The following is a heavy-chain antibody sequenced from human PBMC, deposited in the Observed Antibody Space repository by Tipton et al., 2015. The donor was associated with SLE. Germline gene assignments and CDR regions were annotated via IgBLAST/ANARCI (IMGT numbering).Heavy chain of an antibody. V-gene: IGHV3-23*03. J-gene: IGHJ3*01. D-gene: IGHD3-22*01. CDR3: TKVGNYYDSHGYSSDDGFDF. Sequence: SLRLSCAASGFTFSSYAMTWVRQAPGKGLEWVSVIYSGGRIYYADSVKGRFTISRDNSKNTLYLQMNSLRTEDTAVYYCTKVGNYYDSHGYSSDDGFDFWGQGTTVTVSS. CDR2: IYSGGRI. CDR1: GFTFSSYA.